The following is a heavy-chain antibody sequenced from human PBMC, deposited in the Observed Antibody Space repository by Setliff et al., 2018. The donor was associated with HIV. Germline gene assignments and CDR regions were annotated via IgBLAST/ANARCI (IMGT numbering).Heavy chain of an antibody. CDR2: IYSSGST. V-gene: IGHV4-61*02. J-gene: IGHJ4*02. D-gene: IGHD1-26*01. Sequence: SETLSLTCTVSGASITSGSFYWSWIRQPAGKGLEWIGRIYSSGSTDYNPSLRSRVTMSVDTSNNQFSLRLTSVTAADTAFYYCARDVGGLQMATNFDYWGQGTLVTVSS. CDR1: GASITSGSFY. CDR3: ARDVGGLQMATNFDY.